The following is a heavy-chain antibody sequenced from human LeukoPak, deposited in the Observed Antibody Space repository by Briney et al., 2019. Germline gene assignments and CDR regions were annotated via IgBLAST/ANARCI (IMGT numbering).Heavy chain of an antibody. CDR2: IYHSGST. V-gene: IGHV4-4*02. CDR3: ARAPVLGATTSFDY. CDR1: GGSISSSNW. D-gene: IGHD1-26*01. J-gene: IGHJ4*02. Sequence: SGTLSLTCAVSGGSISSSNWWSWIRQPPGKGLEWIGEIYHSGSTNYNPSLKSRVTISVDKSKTQFSLKLSSVTAADTAVYYCARAPVLGATTSFDYWGQGTLVTVSS.